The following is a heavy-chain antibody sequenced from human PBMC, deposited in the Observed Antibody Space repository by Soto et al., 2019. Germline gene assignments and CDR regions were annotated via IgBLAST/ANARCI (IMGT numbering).Heavy chain of an antibody. CDR1: GYTLTELS. J-gene: IGHJ4*02. Sequence: GASVKVSCKVSGYTLTELSMHWVRQAPGKGLEWMGGFDPEDGETIYAQKFQGRVTMTEDTSTDTAYMELSSLRSEDTAVYYCANLGYCTNGVCYDEPAWFDYWGQGTLVTVSS. CDR3: ANLGYCTNGVCYDEPAWFDY. D-gene: IGHD2-8*01. CDR2: FDPEDGET. V-gene: IGHV1-24*01.